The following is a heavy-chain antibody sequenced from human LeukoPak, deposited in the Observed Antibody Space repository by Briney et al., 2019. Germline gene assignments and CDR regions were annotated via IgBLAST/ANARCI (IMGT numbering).Heavy chain of an antibody. Sequence: PGGSLRLSCAASGFTFDDYGMSWVRQAPGKGLEWVSSISSTSSYIYYADSVKGRFTISRDNAKDSLFLQLNSLRAEDTAMYYCARVEAVAGNWGGLDPWGQGTLVTVSS. J-gene: IGHJ5*02. CDR2: ISSTSSYI. V-gene: IGHV3-21*01. CDR3: ARVEAVAGNWGGLDP. CDR1: GFTFDDYG. D-gene: IGHD6-19*01.